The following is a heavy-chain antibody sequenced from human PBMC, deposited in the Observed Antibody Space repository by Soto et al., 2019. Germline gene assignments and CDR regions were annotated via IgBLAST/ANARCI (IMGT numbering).Heavy chain of an antibody. V-gene: IGHV4-34*01. Sequence: QVQLQQWGAGLLKPSETLSLTCAVYGGSFSGYQWTWIRQTPGKGLEWIGEINDSGNINYNPSLTSRVSILVDTAKNQTSLTVSSVPAADPAVYYCARGLILWFGELSRRGGYYYYMDVWGKGTTVTVSS. J-gene: IGHJ6*03. CDR3: ARGLILWFGELSRRGGYYYYMDV. D-gene: IGHD3-10*01. CDR1: GGSFSGYQ. CDR2: INDSGNI.